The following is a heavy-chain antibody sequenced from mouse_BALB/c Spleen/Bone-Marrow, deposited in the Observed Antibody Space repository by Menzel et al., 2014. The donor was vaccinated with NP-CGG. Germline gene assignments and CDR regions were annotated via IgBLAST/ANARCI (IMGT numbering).Heavy chain of an antibody. CDR2: IYPGNGNT. Sequence: VQLQQSGAERARPGASVKLSCKASGYTFTDYYINWVRQRTGQGLEWIGEIYPGNGNTYYNEKFKGKATLTADKSSSTAYMQLSSVTSEDSAVYFCARGGYYRYDVFAYWGQGTLVTVSA. CDR1: GYTFTDYY. J-gene: IGHJ3*01. CDR3: ARGGYYRYDVFAY. D-gene: IGHD2-14*01. V-gene: IGHV1-77*01.